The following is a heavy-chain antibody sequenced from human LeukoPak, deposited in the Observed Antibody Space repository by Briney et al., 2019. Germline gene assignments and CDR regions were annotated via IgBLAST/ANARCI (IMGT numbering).Heavy chain of an antibody. D-gene: IGHD4-11*01. V-gene: IGHV3-74*01. J-gene: IGHJ4*02. CDR2: IKGDGSST. Sequence: GGSLRLSCAASGFTFSSYWMHWVRQAPGKGLVWVSRIKGDGSSTNSADSVQGRFTISRDNAKNTLYLQMNSLRAEDTAVYYCARDREYSTAIDYWGQGTLVTVSS. CDR3: ARDREYSTAIDY. CDR1: GFTFSSYW.